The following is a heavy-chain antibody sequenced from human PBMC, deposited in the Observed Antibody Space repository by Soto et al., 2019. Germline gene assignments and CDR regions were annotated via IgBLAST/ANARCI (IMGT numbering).Heavy chain of an antibody. Sequence: QVHLVESGGGVVQPGRSLRLSCAASGFTFSDFGMHWVRQAPGKGLEWVAIISYDGILKYYADSVKGRFTISRDTSKGSVYLQMNSLTPEDTAVYYCAKDFKVSGGHYGSFNDYYGMDVWGQGTKVTVSS. CDR3: AKDFKVSGGHYGSFNDYYGMDV. CDR1: GFTFSDFG. CDR2: ISYDGILK. J-gene: IGHJ6*02. V-gene: IGHV3-30*18. D-gene: IGHD3-10*01.